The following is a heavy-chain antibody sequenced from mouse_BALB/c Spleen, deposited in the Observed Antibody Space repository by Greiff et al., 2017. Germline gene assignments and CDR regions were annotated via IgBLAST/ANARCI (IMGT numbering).Heavy chain of an antibody. CDR2: INPSNGGT. Sequence: QVQLKQSGAELVKPGASVKLSCKASGYTFTSYYMYWVKQRPGQGLEWIGEINPSNGGTNFNEKFKSKATLTVDKSSSTAYMQLSSLTSEDSAVYYCTRDGYDWYFDVWGAGTTVTVSS. CDR3: TRDGYDWYFDV. D-gene: IGHD2-2*01. CDR1: GYTFTSYY. J-gene: IGHJ1*01. V-gene: IGHV1S81*02.